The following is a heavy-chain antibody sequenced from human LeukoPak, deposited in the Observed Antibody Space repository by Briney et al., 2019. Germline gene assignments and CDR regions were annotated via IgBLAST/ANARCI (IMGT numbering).Heavy chain of an antibody. V-gene: IGHV3-23*01. CDR3: AKDRVTTVVTQLDY. D-gene: IGHD4-23*01. Sequence: GGSLRLSCAASGFTFNSSAMSWVRQAPGKGLEWVSAISGSGGSAYYADSVKGRFTISRDNSRNTLYLQMNSLRGEDTAVYYCAKDRVTTVVTQLDYWGQGTLVTVSS. CDR1: GFTFNSSA. CDR2: ISGSGGSA. J-gene: IGHJ4*02.